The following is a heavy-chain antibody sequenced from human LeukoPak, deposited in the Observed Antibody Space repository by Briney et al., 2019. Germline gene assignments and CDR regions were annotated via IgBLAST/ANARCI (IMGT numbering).Heavy chain of an antibody. J-gene: IGHJ4*02. CDR2: IKQDGSEK. CDR3: AKLRVGAIDY. CDR1: GFTFNSYW. Sequence: GGSLRLSCAASGFTFNSYWMSWVRQAPGKGLEWVANIKQDGSEKYYVDSVKGRFTISRDNAKNSLYLQMNSLRAEDTAVFYCAKLRVGAIDYWGQGTLVTVSS. V-gene: IGHV3-7*01. D-gene: IGHD1-26*01.